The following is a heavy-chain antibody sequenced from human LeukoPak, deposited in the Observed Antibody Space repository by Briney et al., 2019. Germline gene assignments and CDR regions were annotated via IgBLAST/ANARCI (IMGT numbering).Heavy chain of an antibody. CDR3: ARDDDTTGRYSRFDY. J-gene: IGHJ4*02. CDR2: WSDGTKK. D-gene: IGHD3-22*01. Sequence: WSDGTKKYYADSVKGRFTVSRDTSKHTLYLQMSSLRAEDTAVYFCARDDDTTGRYSRFDYWGQGTLVTVSS. V-gene: IGHV3-33*01.